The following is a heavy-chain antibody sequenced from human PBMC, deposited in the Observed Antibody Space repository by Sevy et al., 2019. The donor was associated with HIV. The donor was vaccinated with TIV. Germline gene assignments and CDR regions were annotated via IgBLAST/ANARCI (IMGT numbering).Heavy chain of an antibody. V-gene: IGHV3-23*01. CDR1: GFTFSSYA. D-gene: IGHD3-22*01. CDR3: AKDLDYYDSSGYSAFDI. Sequence: GGSLRLSCAASGFTFSSYAMSWVHQAPGKGLEWVSAISGSGGSTYYADSVKGRFTISRDNSKNTLYLQMNSLRAEDTAVYYCAKDLDYYDSSGYSAFDIWGQGTMVTVSS. CDR2: ISGSGGST. J-gene: IGHJ3*02.